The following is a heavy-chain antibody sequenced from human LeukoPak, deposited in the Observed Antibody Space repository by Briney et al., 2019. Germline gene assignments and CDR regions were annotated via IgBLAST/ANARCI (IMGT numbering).Heavy chain of an antibody. V-gene: IGHV3-30-3*01. CDR3: AGIAVADHPY. D-gene: IGHD6-19*01. J-gene: IGHJ4*02. Sequence: RGSLRLSCEASGFTFSSYAMHWVRQAPGKGLEWVAVISYDGSNKYYADSVKGRFTISRDNSKNTLYLQMNSLRAEDTAVYYCAGIAVADHPYWGQGTLVTVSS. CDR1: GFTFSSYA. CDR2: ISYDGSNK.